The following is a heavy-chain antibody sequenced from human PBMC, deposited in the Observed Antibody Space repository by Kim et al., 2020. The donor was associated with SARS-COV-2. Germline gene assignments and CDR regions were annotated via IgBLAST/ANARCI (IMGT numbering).Heavy chain of an antibody. CDR3: ARGRLGVAAGIWFDY. D-gene: IGHD6-13*01. J-gene: IGHJ4*02. CDR2: INHSGST. V-gene: IGHV4-34*01. CDR1: GGSFSGYY. Sequence: SETLSLTCAVYGGSFSGYYWSWIRQPPGKGLEWIGEINHSGSTNYNPSLKSRVTISVDTSKNQFSLKLSSVTAADTAVYYCARGRLGVAAGIWFDYWGQGTLVTVSS.